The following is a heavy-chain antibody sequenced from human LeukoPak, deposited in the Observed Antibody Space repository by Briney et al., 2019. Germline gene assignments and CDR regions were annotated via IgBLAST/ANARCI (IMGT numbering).Heavy chain of an antibody. CDR2: IRDSGET. Sequence: GGSLRLSCAGSGFSVSNYYMSWVRQAPGKGLEWVSLIRDSGETFYADSVKGRFTISRDNSKNTMYLQMNRLRVEDTDVYFCARDRAVTQDWVEFDPWGQGTLVTVSP. CDR1: GFSVSNYY. V-gene: IGHV3-66*03. D-gene: IGHD4-17*01. CDR3: ARDRAVTQDWVEFDP. J-gene: IGHJ5*02.